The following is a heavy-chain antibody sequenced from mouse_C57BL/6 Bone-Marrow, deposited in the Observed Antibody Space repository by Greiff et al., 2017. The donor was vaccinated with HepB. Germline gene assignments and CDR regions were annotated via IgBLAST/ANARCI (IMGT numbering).Heavy chain of an antibody. CDR1: GFSLTSYG. J-gene: IGHJ4*01. V-gene: IGHV2-5*01. Sequence: VQLQESGPGLVQPSQSLSITCTVSGFSLTSYGVHWVRPSPGKGLEWLGVIWRGGSTDYNAAFMSRLSIPKDNSKSQVFFKINSLQADDTAIYYCAKNYYYGSSAFYAMDYWGQGTSVTVSS. D-gene: IGHD1-1*01. CDR2: IWRGGST. CDR3: AKNYYYGSSAFYAMDY.